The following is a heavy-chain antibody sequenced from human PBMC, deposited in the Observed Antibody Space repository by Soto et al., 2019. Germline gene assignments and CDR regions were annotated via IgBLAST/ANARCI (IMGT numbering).Heavy chain of an antibody. V-gene: IGHV2-5*01. J-gene: IGHJ5*02. CDR2: IYWNDDK. CDR1: GFSLSTSGVG. Sequence: SGPTLVNPTQTLTLTCTFSGFSLSTSGVGVGWIRQPPGKALEWLALIYWNDDKRYSPSLKSRLTITKDTSKDQVVLTMTNMDPVDTATYYCAHSTYGCSSWGNWFDRWGQRSLVIVSS. CDR3: AHSTYGCSSWGNWFDR. D-gene: IGHD6-13*01.